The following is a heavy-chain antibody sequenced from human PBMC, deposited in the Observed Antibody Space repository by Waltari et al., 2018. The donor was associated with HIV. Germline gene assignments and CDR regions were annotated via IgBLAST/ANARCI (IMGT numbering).Heavy chain of an antibody. Sequence: QVQLVQSGAEVKKPGASVKVSCKASGYTFTSYAMHWVRQAPGQRLEWMGWINAGNGNTKYSQKFQGRVTITRDTSASTAYMELSSLRSEDTAVYYCARVGTIMVRGVIGWFDPWGQGTLVTVSS. CDR1: GYTFTSYA. CDR2: INAGNGNT. D-gene: IGHD3-10*01. CDR3: ARVGTIMVRGVIGWFDP. J-gene: IGHJ5*02. V-gene: IGHV1-3*01.